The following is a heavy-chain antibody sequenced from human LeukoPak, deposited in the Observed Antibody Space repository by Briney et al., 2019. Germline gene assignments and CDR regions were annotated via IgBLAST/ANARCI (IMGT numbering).Heavy chain of an antibody. D-gene: IGHD3-22*01. Sequence: SETLSLTCTVSGGSISSSSYYWGWIRQPPGKGLEWIGSIYYSGSTYYNPSLKSRVTISVDRSKNQFSLKLSSVTAADTAVYYCARSDYYDSSGYYLTGWGQGTLVTVSS. CDR3: ARSDYYDSSGYYLTG. V-gene: IGHV4-39*07. J-gene: IGHJ4*02. CDR2: IYYSGST. CDR1: GGSISSSSYY.